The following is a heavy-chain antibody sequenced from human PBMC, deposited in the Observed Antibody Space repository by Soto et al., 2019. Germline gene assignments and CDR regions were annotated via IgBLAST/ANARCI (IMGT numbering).Heavy chain of an antibody. Sequence: SVKVSCKASGGTFSSYAISWLRQAPGQGLEWMGGIIPIFGTANYAQKFQGRVTITADKSTSTAYMELSSLRSEDTAVYYCARGYCSGGSCLSWFDPWGQGTLVTVSS. J-gene: IGHJ5*02. CDR3: ARGYCSGGSCLSWFDP. CDR1: GGTFSSYA. CDR2: IIPIFGTA. V-gene: IGHV1-69*06. D-gene: IGHD2-15*01.